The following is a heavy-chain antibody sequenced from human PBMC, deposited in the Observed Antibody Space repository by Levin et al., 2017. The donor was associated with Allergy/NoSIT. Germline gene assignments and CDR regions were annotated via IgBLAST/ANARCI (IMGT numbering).Heavy chain of an antibody. CDR3: ARWDYGDYVPFVDY. D-gene: IGHD4-17*01. CDR2: ITKDGDII. CDR1: GFSFRDYS. V-gene: IGHV3-74*03. J-gene: IGHJ4*02. Sequence: RSGGSLRLSCVASGFSFRDYSMLWVRQDPEKGLMWVSSITKDGDIITYANSVKGRFTIYRDNAKNTPHLQMSSLRAEDTAVYFCARWDYGDYVPFVDYWGRGTLDTVSS.